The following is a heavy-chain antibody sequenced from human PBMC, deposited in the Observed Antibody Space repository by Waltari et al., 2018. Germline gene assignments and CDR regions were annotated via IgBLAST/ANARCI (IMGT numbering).Heavy chain of an antibody. J-gene: IGHJ6*02. CDR3: ARRRGGYGIKDYGMDV. V-gene: IGHV4-4*02. CDR2: IYHSGST. CDR1: GGSISSSNW. D-gene: IGHD5-12*01. Sequence: QVQLQESGPGLVKPSGTLSLTCAVSGGSISSSNWWSWVRQPPGKGLEWIGEIYHSGSTNHNPSLKSRVTRSVDTAKNQFSLKLSSVTAADTAVYYCARRRGGYGIKDYGMDVWGQGTTVTVSS.